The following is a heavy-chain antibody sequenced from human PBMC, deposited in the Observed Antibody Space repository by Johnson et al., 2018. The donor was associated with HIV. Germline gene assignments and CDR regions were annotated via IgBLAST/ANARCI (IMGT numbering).Heavy chain of an antibody. CDR1: GFTFSSYW. D-gene: IGHD6-13*01. J-gene: IGHJ3*02. V-gene: IGHV3-74*01. CDR3: ARDQGIATRFASAFDI. CDR2: INSDGSST. Sequence: VQLVESGGGVVQPGGSLRLSCAASGFTFSSYWMHWVRQAPGKGLVWVSRINSDGSSTSYADSVKGRFTISRDNSKNTLSLQMNSLRAEDSAVYYCARDQGIATRFASAFDIWGQGTMVTVSS.